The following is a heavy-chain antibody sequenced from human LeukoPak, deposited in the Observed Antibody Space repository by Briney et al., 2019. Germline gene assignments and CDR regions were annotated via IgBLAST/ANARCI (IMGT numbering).Heavy chain of an antibody. J-gene: IGHJ4*02. D-gene: IGHD3-10*01. V-gene: IGHV4-30-4*01. CDR1: GGSISSGDYY. CDR3: ARRRRNMVRGVIIGAQENDDDY. CDR2: IYYSGST. Sequence: SETLSLTCTVSGGSISSGDYYWSWIRQPPGKGLEWIGYIYYSGSTYYNPSLKSRVTISVDTSKNQFSLKLSSVTAADTAVYYCARRRRNMVRGVIIGAQENDDDYWGQGTLVTVSS.